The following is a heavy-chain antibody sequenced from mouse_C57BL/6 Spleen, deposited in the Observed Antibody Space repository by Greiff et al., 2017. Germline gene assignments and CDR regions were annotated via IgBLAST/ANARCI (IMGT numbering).Heavy chain of an antibody. CDR1: GYAFSSSW. Sequence: QVQLKQSGPELVKPGASVKISCKASGYAFSSSWMNWVKQRPGTGLEWIGRISPGDGDTNYNGKFKGEATLTADKSSSTAYMQLSSLTSEDSAVYFCARSITTVEWDYWGQGTTLTVSS. D-gene: IGHD1-1*01. J-gene: IGHJ2*01. CDR3: ARSITTVEWDY. V-gene: IGHV1-82*01. CDR2: ISPGDGDT.